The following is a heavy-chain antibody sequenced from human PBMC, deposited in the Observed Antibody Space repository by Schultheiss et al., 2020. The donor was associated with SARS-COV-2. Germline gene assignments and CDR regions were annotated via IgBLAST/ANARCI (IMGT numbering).Heavy chain of an antibody. CDR3: AKDMALIAAAGTADY. V-gene: IGHV3-9*01. Sequence: GGSLRLSCVASGFTVSSNYMSWVRQAPGKGLEWVSGISWNSGSIGYADSVKGRFTISRDNAKNSLYLQMNSLRAEDTALYYCAKDMALIAAAGTADYWGQGTLVTVSS. J-gene: IGHJ4*02. CDR1: GFTVSSNY. D-gene: IGHD6-13*01. CDR2: ISWNSGSI.